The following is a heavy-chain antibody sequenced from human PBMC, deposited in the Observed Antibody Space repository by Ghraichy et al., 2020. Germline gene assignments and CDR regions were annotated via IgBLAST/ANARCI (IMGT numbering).Heavy chain of an antibody. CDR1: GGSFSSYS. CDR2: INHSGST. D-gene: IGHD1-1*01. CDR3: AKRTTGTTRYFDY. Sequence: SETLSLTCAVYGGSFSSYSWSWIRQPPGKGLKWIGEINHSGSTNYNPSLKSRVTISVATSRNQFSLKLSSVTAADTAVYYCAKRTTGTTRYFDYWGQGTLVTVSS. V-gene: IGHV4-34*01. J-gene: IGHJ4*02.